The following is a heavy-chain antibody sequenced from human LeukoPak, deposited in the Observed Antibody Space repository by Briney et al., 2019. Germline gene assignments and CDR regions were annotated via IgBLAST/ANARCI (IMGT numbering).Heavy chain of an antibody. CDR3: ARDLGIAAAGDY. CDR1: GYTFTGYY. V-gene: IGHV1-2*02. D-gene: IGHD6-13*01. J-gene: IGHJ4*02. CDR2: INPNSGGT. Sequence: ASVKVSCKASGYTFTGYYMHWVRQAPGQGLEWMGWINPNSGGTNYAQKFQGRVTMTRDTSISTAYMELSRLRSDDTAVYYCARDLGIAAAGDYWGQGTLVTVSS.